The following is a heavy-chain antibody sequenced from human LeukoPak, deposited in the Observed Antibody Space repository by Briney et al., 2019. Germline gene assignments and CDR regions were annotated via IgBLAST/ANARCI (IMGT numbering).Heavy chain of an antibody. Sequence: GGSLRLSCVASGFSFNDYAMNWVRQAPGKGLEWVSLIISSSGTTFSADSVKGRFTISRDKSKSTLYLQMNSLRAEDTAVYYCAKGAYDYIEIAYFDYWGQGSLVTVSS. CDR3: AKGAYDYIEIAYFDY. CDR1: GFSFNDYA. D-gene: IGHD5-12*01. CDR2: IISSSGTT. J-gene: IGHJ4*02. V-gene: IGHV3-23*01.